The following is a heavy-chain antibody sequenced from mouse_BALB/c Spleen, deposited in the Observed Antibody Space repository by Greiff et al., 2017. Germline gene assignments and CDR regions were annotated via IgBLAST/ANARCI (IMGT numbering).Heavy chain of an antibody. CDR2: IRSKSNNYAT. D-gene: IGHD3-3*01. V-gene: IGHV10-1*02. J-gene: IGHJ4*01. CDR3: VSWDRAMDY. CDR1: GFTFNTYA. Sequence: EVQLVESGGGLVQPKGSLKLSCAASGFTFNTYAMNWVRQAPGKGLEWVARIRSKSNNYATYYADSVKDRFTISRDDSQSMLYLQMNNLKTEDTAMYYCVSWDRAMDYWGQGTSVTVSS.